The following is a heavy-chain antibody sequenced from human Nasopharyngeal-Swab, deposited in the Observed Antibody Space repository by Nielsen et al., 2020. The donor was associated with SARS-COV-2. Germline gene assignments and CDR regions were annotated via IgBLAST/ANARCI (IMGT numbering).Heavy chain of an antibody. J-gene: IGHJ4*02. Sequence: VRQAPGKGLEWVAVIRYDGSNKYYADSVKGRFTISRDSSKNTLYLQMNSLRAEDTAVYYCARVPGDTAMASDYWGQGTLVTVSS. V-gene: IGHV3-33*01. CDR2: IRYDGSNK. CDR3: ARVPGDTAMASDY. D-gene: IGHD5-18*01.